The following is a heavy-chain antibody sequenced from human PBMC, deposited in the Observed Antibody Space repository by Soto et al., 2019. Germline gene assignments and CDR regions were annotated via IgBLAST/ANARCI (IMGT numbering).Heavy chain of an antibody. CDR1: GGSFSGNY. Sequence: PSETLSLTCAVSGGSFSGNYWTWIRQPPGKGLEWIGEFSDSGSTNYNPSLKSRVTISADMSKTQSSPKLSSLSAAATAGNYFERGKFYYGMDVWGQGTTVTVSS. CDR3: ERGKFYYGMDV. CDR2: FSDSGST. V-gene: IGHV4-34*01. J-gene: IGHJ6*02.